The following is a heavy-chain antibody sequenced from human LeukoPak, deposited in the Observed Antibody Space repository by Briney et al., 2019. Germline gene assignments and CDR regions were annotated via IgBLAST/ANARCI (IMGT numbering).Heavy chain of an antibody. CDR2: ISYDGSNK. CDR3: AKDHARLKSSGVIDY. J-gene: IGHJ4*02. V-gene: IGHV3-30*18. CDR1: GLTSSSYG. D-gene: IGHD2-15*01. Sequence: PGRSLRLSCAASGLTSSSYGMLWFRQAPGKGLEGVADISYDGSNKYYADSVKGRFTISRDNSKNTLYLQMNSLRAEDTAVYYCAKDHARLKSSGVIDYWGQGTLVTVSS.